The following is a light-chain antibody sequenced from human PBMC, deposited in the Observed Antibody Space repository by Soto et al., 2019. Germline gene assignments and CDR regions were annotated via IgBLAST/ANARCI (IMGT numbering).Light chain of an antibody. CDR2: STN. Sequence: QAVVTQEPSFSVSPGGTVTLTCGLRSGSVSTNHYPTWYQQTPGQAPRTLIYSTNTRSSGVPDRFSGSILENKAALTITGAQADDESDYYCILYMGSGIWVFGGGTKLTV. V-gene: IGLV8-61*01. J-gene: IGLJ3*02. CDR3: ILYMGSGIWV. CDR1: SGSVSTNHY.